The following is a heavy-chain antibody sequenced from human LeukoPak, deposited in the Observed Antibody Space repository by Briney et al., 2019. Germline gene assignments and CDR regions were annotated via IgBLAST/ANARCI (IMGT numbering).Heavy chain of an antibody. CDR2: IYHSGST. D-gene: IGHD2-2*01. J-gene: IGHJ2*01. CDR1: GYSISSGYY. V-gene: IGHV4-38-2*02. CDR3: ARNPLGNCSSTSCLRYWYFDL. Sequence: SETLSLTCTVSGYSISSGYYWGWIRQPPGKGLEWIGSIYHSGSTNYNPSLKSRVTISVDTSKNQFSLKLSSVTAADTAVYYCARNPLGNCSSTSCLRYWYFDLWGRGTLVTVSS.